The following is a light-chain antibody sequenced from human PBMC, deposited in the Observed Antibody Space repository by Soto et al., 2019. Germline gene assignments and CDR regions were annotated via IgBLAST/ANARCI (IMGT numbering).Light chain of an antibody. V-gene: IGLV2-11*01. Sequence: LTQPRSVSGSPGQSVTISCTGTSSDVGGYNYVSWYQQHPGKAPKLMIYDVTRRPSGVPDRFSGSKSGNTASLTISGLQAEDEADYYCCSYAGTYSYVFGTGTKVTVL. CDR3: CSYAGTYSYV. CDR2: DVT. CDR1: SSDVGGYNY. J-gene: IGLJ1*01.